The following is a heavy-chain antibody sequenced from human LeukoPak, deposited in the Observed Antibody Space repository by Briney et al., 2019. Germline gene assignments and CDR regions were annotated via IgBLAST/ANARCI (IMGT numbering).Heavy chain of an antibody. CDR1: GFTFSSYS. V-gene: IGHV3-21*01. J-gene: IGHJ4*02. CDR2: ISSSSSYI. Sequence: PGGSLRLSCAASGFTFSSYSMNWVRQAPGKGLEWVSSISSSSSYIYYADSVKGRFTISRDNAKNSLYLQMNSLRAEDTAVYYCARGGLSEWLLVDYWGQGTLVTVSS. CDR3: ARGGLSEWLLVDY. D-gene: IGHD3-3*01.